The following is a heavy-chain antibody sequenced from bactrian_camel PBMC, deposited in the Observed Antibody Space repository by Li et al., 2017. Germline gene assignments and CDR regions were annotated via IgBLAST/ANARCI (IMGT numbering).Heavy chain of an antibody. V-gene: IGHV3S55*01. CDR2: IDSDGNS. D-gene: IGHD1*01. CDR3: ATRRYCTSISPAAFGN. Sequence: HVQLVESGGGSVQAGESLSLSCATRGYTRRSGCLAWFRQVPGKEREGVAIIDSDGNSVYADSVKGRFTISKDNAKNTLYLQMNSLKAEDTAMYYCATRRYCTSISPAAFGNWGQGTQVTVS. CDR1: GYTRRSGC. J-gene: IGHJ4*01.